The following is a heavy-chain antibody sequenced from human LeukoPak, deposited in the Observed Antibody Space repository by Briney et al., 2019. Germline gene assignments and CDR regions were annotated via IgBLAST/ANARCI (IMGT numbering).Heavy chain of an antibody. CDR2: IIPIFGTA. D-gene: IGHD6-13*01. V-gene: IGHV1-69*05. CDR1: GGTFSSYA. Sequence: SVKVSCKASGGTFSSYAISWVRQAPGQGLEWMGGIIPIFGTANYAQKFQGRVTITTDESTSTAYMELSSLRSEDTAVCYCARVQGAYSSSWPDFDYWGQGTLVTVSS. J-gene: IGHJ4*02. CDR3: ARVQGAYSSSWPDFDY.